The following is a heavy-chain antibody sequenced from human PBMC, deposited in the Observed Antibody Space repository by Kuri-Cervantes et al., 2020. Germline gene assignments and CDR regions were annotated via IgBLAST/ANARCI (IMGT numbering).Heavy chain of an antibody. D-gene: IGHD3-9*01. CDR2: ISYDGGNK. V-gene: IGHV3-30*03. Sequence: GGSLRLSCAASGFTFSSYGMHWVRQAPGKGLEWVAVISYDGGNKYYADSVKGRFTISRGNAKNSLYLQMNSLRAEDTAVYYCARDAPLRYFDWLLYFDYWGQGTLVTVSS. J-gene: IGHJ4*02. CDR3: ARDAPLRYFDWLLYFDY. CDR1: GFTFSSYG.